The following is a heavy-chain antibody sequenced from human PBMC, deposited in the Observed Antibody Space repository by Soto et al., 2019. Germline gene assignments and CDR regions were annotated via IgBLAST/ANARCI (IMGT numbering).Heavy chain of an antibody. V-gene: IGHV1-18*01. CDR1: GYTFMTYG. CDR3: TRDRGTAVITSDSYYYFYGMDV. CDR2: INTYSGYT. D-gene: IGHD2-21*02. Sequence: QVQLVQSGAEVKKPGASVKVSCKASGYTFMTYGISWVRQAPGQGLEWMGWINTYSGYTNYVQSLQGRVTMTTDSSTSTAYMELRSLRSDDTAVYYCTRDRGTAVITSDSYYYFYGMDVWGQGTTVTVSS. J-gene: IGHJ6*02.